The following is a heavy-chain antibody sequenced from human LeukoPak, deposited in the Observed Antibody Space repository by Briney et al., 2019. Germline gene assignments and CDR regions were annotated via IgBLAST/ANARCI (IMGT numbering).Heavy chain of an antibody. D-gene: IGHD3-10*01. CDR1: GGSFSGYY. CDR2: INHSGST. CDR3: ARFRGSYYYGSGSNFDC. Sequence: SETLSLTCAVYGGSFSGYYWSWIRQPPGKGLEWIGGINHSGSTNYNPSLKSRVTISVDTSKNQFSLKLSSVTAADTAVYYCARFRGSYYYGSGSNFDCWGQGTLVTVSS. J-gene: IGHJ4*02. V-gene: IGHV4-34*01.